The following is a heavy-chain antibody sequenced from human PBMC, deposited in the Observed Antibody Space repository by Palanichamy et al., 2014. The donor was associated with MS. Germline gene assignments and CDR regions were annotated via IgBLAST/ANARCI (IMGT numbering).Heavy chain of an antibody. Sequence: EVQLVESGGGLVQPGGSLRLSCAASGFTFNNYWMNWVRQAPGKGPEWVANIKEDGSEKYYVDSVKGRFTISRDNTKNSLYLQMNSLRAEDTAVYYCVRSNTGPYWGQGVLVTVSP. CDR3: VRSNTGPY. V-gene: IGHV3-7*01. J-gene: IGHJ4*02. D-gene: IGHD2-8*02. CDR2: IKEDGSEK. CDR1: GFTFNNYW.